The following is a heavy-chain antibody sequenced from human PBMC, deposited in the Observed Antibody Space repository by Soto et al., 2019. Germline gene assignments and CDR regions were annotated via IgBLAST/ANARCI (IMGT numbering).Heavy chain of an antibody. V-gene: IGHV1-24*01. CDR2: FDPEDGET. CDR1: GYTLTELS. CDR3: ATEGRRGVVVPAAMTD. Sequence: GASVKVSCKVSGYTLTELSMHWVRQAPGKGLEWMGGFDPEDGETIYAQKFQGRVTMTEDTSTDTAYMELSSLRSEDTAVYYCATEGRRGVVVPAAMTDWGQGTLVTVSS. J-gene: IGHJ4*02. D-gene: IGHD2-2*01.